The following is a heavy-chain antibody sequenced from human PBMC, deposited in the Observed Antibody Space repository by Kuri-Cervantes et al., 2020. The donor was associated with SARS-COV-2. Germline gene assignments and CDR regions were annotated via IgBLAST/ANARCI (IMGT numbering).Heavy chain of an antibody. D-gene: IGHD3-3*01. CDR3: AKDLSIFGVAADAFDI. V-gene: IGHV3-30*02. CDR1: GFTFSSYG. J-gene: IGHJ3*02. CDR2: IRYDGSNK. Sequence: GGSLRLSCAASGFTFSSYGMHWVRRAPGKGLEWVAFIRYDGSNKYYADSVKGRFTISRDNSKNTLYLQMNSLRAEDTALYYCAKDLSIFGVAADAFDIWGQGTMVTVSS.